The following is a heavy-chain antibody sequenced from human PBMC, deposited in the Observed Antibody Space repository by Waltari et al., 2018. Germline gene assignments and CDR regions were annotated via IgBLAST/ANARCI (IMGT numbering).Heavy chain of an antibody. CDR3: ARKGRREDAGGGVDY. Sequence: QLQLQESGPGLVKPSETLSLTCTVSGGSISSSSYYWGWIRQPPGKGLEGSGSISYSGSTYYNPSLKGRVTISVNTSKNQFSLKRSSVTAADTAVYYCARKGRREDAGGGVDYWGQGTLVTVSS. D-gene: IGHD1-26*01. V-gene: IGHV4-39*07. CDR2: ISYSGST. CDR1: GGSISSSSYY. J-gene: IGHJ4*02.